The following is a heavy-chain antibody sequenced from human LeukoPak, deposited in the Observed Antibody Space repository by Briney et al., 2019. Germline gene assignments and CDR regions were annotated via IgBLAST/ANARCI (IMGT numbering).Heavy chain of an antibody. CDR1: GFTFDDYA. CDR2: ITWNSGGI. Sequence: PGRSLRLSCAASGFTFDDYAMHWVRQAPGKGLEWVSGITWNSGGIGYADSVRGRFTISRDNAKNSVYLQMNSLRAEDMALYYCAKGRWYYDSTDYPLTGGFDYWGQGTLVTVSS. V-gene: IGHV3-9*03. J-gene: IGHJ4*02. D-gene: IGHD3-22*01. CDR3: AKGRWYYDSTDYPLTGGFDY.